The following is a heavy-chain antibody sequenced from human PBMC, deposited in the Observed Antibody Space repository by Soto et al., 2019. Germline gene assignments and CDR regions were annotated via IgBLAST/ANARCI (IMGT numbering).Heavy chain of an antibody. Sequence: QVQLQQSGPGLLKPSETLSLTCSVSGGSITDNYWTWIRQPPGKGLEWVGYIYYTGITNYNPSLKRPVPISLDRSKNQLSLKLDSVTAADTAVYYCARPGDYEIRSGRNWFDPWGQGTLVTVSS. D-gene: IGHD3-3*01. CDR1: GGSITDNY. CDR2: IYYTGIT. CDR3: ARPGDYEIRSGRNWFDP. J-gene: IGHJ5*02. V-gene: IGHV4-59*01.